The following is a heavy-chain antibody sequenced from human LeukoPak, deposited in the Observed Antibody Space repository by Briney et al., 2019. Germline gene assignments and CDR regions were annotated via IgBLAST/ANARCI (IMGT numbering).Heavy chain of an antibody. CDR1: GGSICRFSYY. D-gene: IGHD4-17*01. CDR3: ARATPPRSYEYGDSRSFDY. Sequence: SETLSLTCTVFGGSICRFSYYWGWIRQPPGKGLEWIGSIFYSGSANYNPSLKSRVTISLDTSKNQFSLKLTSLTAADTAVYYCARATPPRSYEYGDSRSFDYWGQGTLVTVSS. V-gene: IGHV4-39*01. J-gene: IGHJ4*02. CDR2: IFYSGSA.